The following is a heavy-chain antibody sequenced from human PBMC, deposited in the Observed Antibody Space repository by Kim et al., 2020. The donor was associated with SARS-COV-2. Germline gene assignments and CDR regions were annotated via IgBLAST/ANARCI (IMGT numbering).Heavy chain of an antibody. CDR1: GGSFSGYY. J-gene: IGHJ6*02. D-gene: IGHD4-17*01. CDR3: ARGSTVTTFYYYYYGMDV. Sequence: SETLSLTCAVYGGSFSGYYWSWIRQPPGKGLEWIGEINHSGSTNYNPSLKSRVTISVDTSKNQFSLKLSSVTAADTAVYYCARGSTVTTFYYYYYGMDVWGQGTTVTVSS. CDR2: INHSGST. V-gene: IGHV4-34*01.